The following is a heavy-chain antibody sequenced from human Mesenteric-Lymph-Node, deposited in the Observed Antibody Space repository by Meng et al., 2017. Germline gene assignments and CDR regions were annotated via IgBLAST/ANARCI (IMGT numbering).Heavy chain of an antibody. Sequence: GQGQESGPGPVKPSQTLSLTCTVSGGSISSGGFYWSWIRQHPGKGLEWIGYIYYSGSTYYNPSLRSRVAISIDTSKNQFSLKLTSVTAADTAVYFCARTNYGDYNWFDPWGQGTLVTVSS. J-gene: IGHJ5*02. V-gene: IGHV4-31*03. CDR1: GGSISSGGFY. CDR3: ARTNYGDYNWFDP. CDR2: IYYSGST. D-gene: IGHD4-17*01.